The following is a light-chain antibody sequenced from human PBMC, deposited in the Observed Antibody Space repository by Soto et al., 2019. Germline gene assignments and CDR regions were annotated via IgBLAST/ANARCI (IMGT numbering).Light chain of an antibody. CDR1: QSVSSN. J-gene: IGKJ1*01. CDR3: QQYNNWPPAWT. CDR2: GAS. V-gene: IGKV3-15*01. Sequence: EIGMTQSPATLSVSPGERATLSCRASQSVSSNLAWYQQKPGQAPRLLIYGASTRATGIPARFSGSGSGTEFTLPVSSLQSEDFGSYYCQQYNNWPPAWTFGQGTKVEIK.